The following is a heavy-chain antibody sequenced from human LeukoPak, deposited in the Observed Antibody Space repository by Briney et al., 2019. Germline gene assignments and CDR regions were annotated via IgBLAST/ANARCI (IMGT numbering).Heavy chain of an antibody. CDR1: GFTFSHYW. CDR2: IKQDGSEK. V-gene: IGHV3-7*01. J-gene: IGHJ6*03. D-gene: IGHD3-3*01. CDR3: ARTYYDFWSGWTNYYYYYMDV. Sequence: GGSLRLSCAASGFTFSHYWMTWVRQAPGKGLEWVANIKQDGSEKYYVDSVKGRFTISRDNAKNSLYLQMNSLRAEDTAVYYCARTYYDFWSGWTNYYYYYMDVWGKGTTVTVSS.